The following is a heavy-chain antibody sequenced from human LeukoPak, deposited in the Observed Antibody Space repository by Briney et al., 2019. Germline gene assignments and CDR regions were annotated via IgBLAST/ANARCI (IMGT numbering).Heavy chain of an antibody. Sequence: PSETLSLTCTVSGGSISSGGYYWSWIRQPPGKGLEWIGYIYHSGSTNYNPSLKSRVTMSVDTSKNQFSLKLSSVTAADTAVYYCAGLWRAFDIWGQGTMVTVSS. CDR3: AGLWRAFDI. J-gene: IGHJ3*02. V-gene: IGHV4-61*08. CDR2: IYHSGST. D-gene: IGHD2-21*01. CDR1: GGSISSGGYY.